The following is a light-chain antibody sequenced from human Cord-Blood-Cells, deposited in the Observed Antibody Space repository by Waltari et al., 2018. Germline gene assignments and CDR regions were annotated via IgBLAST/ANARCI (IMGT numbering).Light chain of an antibody. J-gene: IGKJ1*01. CDR3: QQYYSTPLT. V-gene: IGKV4-1*01. CDR1: QSVLYSTNNNNY. CDR2: LAS. Sequence: DIVMTQSPDSLAVSLGERATLNCKSSQSVLYSTNNNNYLAWYQQKPGPPPKLLIYLASTRESGVPDRFSGSGSGTDFTLTISSLQAEDVAVYYCQQYYSTPLTFGQGTKVEIK.